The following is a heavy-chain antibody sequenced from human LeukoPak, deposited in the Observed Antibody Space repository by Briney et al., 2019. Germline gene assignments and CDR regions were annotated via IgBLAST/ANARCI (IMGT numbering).Heavy chain of an antibody. J-gene: IGHJ4*02. CDR3: ARGYSYAYLFDY. D-gene: IGHD5-18*01. Sequence: GPALVKPTQTLTLTCTFSGFSLSTSAMRVSWIRQPPGRALEWLARIDWDDDKFYSTPLKTRLTISKDTSKNQVVLTMTNMDPVDTATYYCARGYSYAYLFDYWGQGTLVTVSS. CDR2: IDWDDDK. CDR1: GFSLSTSAMR. V-gene: IGHV2-70*04.